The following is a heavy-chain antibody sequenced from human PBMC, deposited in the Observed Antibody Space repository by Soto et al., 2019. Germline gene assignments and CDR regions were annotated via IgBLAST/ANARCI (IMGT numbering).Heavy chain of an antibody. CDR2: ISYDGSNK. V-gene: IGHV3-30*18. J-gene: IGHJ4*02. Sequence: QVQLVESGGGVVQPGRSLRLSCAASGFTFSSYGMHWVRQAPGKGLEWVAVISYDGSNKYYADPVKGRFTISRDNSKNTLYLQMNSLRAEDTAVYYCAKAEPEMATMGNYWGQGTLVTVSS. CDR3: AKAEPEMATMGNY. CDR1: GFTFSSYG. D-gene: IGHD5-12*01.